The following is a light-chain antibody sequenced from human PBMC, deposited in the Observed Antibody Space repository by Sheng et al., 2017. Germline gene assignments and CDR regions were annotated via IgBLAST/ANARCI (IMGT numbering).Light chain of an antibody. CDR1: QSFTSW. CDR2: AAS. V-gene: IGKV1-39*01. J-gene: IGKJ1*01. CDR3: QQSYMTPRT. Sequence: DIQMTQSPSTLSASVGDRVTITCRASQSFTSWLAWYQQKPGKAPKLLIYAASSLHSGVPSRFGGSGSGTEFTLTISSLQPEDSATYYCQQSYMTPRTFGQGTTV.